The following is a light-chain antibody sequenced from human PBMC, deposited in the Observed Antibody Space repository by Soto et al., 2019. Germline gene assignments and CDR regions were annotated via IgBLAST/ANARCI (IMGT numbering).Light chain of an antibody. Sequence: QSALTQPASVSGSPGQSISISCTGTSSDVGGYNYVSWYQQHPGKAPKLMIYDVTNRPSGVSNRFSGSKSGSTASLTISGLQAEDEADYYCSSYTSTSTLVFGGGTKHTVL. CDR2: DVT. J-gene: IGLJ2*01. CDR1: SSDVGGYNY. V-gene: IGLV2-14*01. CDR3: SSYTSTSTLV.